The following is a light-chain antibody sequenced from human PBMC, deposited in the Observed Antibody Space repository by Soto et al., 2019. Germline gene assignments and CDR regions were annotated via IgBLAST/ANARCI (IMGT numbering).Light chain of an antibody. V-gene: IGKV3-11*01. J-gene: IGKJ4*01. CDR3: QQRRNWPLT. CDR2: DAS. Sequence: EIVMTQSPATLSVSPGESVTLSCRASQNIDTYLAWYQQRPGQAPRLLIYDASYRAVGIPSGFSGSGSGTDFTLTISSLEPADFAIYHCQQRRNWPLTFGGGTKVDIK. CDR1: QNIDTY.